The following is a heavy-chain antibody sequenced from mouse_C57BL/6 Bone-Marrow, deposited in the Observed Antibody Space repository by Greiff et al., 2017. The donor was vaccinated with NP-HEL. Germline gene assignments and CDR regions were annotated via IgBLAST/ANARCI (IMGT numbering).Heavy chain of an antibody. Sequence: QVQLQQSGAELVRPGASVKLSCKASGYTFTDYYINWVKQRPGQGLEWIARIYPGSGNTYYNEKFKGKATLTAEKSSSTAYMQLSSLTSEDSAVYFCARYGNHWYFDVWGTGTTVTVSS. J-gene: IGHJ1*03. D-gene: IGHD2-1*01. CDR3: ARYGNHWYFDV. V-gene: IGHV1-76*01. CDR1: GYTFTDYY. CDR2: IYPGSGNT.